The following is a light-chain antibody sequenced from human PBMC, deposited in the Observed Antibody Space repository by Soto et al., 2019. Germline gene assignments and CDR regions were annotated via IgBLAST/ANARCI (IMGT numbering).Light chain of an antibody. CDR3: QQHGSSPLT. CDR2: GAS. J-gene: IGKJ4*01. V-gene: IGKV3-20*01. CDR1: QSVSSSY. Sequence: EIVLTQSPGTLSLSPGERATLSCRASQSVSSSYLAWYQQKPGQAPRLLIYGASSRATGIPDRFSGSGSGTDFTLTISRLEPEDVAVYYCQQHGSSPLTFGGGNKVEIK.